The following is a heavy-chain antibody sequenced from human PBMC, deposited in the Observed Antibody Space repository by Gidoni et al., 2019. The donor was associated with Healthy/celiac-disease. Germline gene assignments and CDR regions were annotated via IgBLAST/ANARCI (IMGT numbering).Heavy chain of an antibody. CDR3: ARDQCESLAVADCNAFDI. CDR2: INPNSGGT. J-gene: IGHJ3*02. D-gene: IGHD6-19*01. Sequence: QVQLAQSGAEVKKPGASVKVSCKASGYTFTGYYMHWVRQAPGQGLAWMGWINPNSGGTNYAQKFQGRFTMTRDTSISTAYMELSRLRSDDTAVYYCARDQCESLAVADCNAFDIWGQGTMVTVSS. CDR1: GYTFTGYY. V-gene: IGHV1-2*02.